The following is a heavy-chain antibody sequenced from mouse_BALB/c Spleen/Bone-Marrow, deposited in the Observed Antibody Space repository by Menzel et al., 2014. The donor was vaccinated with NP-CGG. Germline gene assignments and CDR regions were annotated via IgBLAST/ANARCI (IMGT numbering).Heavy chain of an antibody. V-gene: IGHV5-6-3*01. J-gene: IGHJ3*01. CDR2: INNNGGST. CDR3: ARDHVVGY. CDR1: GFTFSTYG. Sequence: EVKLMESGGGLVQPGGSLKLSCAASGFTFSTYGMSWVRQTPDKRLELVASINNNGGSTYYPDSVKGRFTISRDNAKNTLYLQMSSLNSEDTAMYYCARDHVVGYWGQGTLVTVSA.